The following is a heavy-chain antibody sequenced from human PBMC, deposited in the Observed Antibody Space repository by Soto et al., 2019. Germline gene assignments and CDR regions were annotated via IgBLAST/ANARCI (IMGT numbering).Heavy chain of an antibody. CDR3: ARSAARDASDI. CDR1: GFTLSDHY. CDR2: IRDKANSYTT. J-gene: IGHJ3*02. V-gene: IGHV3-72*01. Sequence: PGGSLRLSCAASGFTLSDHYMDWVRQAPGKGLEWVGRIRDKANSYTTEYAASVKGRFTISRDDSKNPLHLQMNSLKTEDTAVYYCARSAARDASDIWGQGTMVTVSS. D-gene: IGHD6-6*01.